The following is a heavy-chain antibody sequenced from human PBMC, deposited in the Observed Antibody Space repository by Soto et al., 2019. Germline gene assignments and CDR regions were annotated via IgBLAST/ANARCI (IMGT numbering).Heavy chain of an antibody. D-gene: IGHD3-10*01. CDR3: ARDQYGSGSYLYYYYYRMDV. Sequence: ASVKVSCKASGYTFTSYYMHWVRQAPGQGLEWMGIINPSGGSTSYAQKFQGRVTMTRDTSTSTVYMELSSLRSEDTAVYYCARDQYGSGSYLYYYYYRMDVWGQGTTVTVSS. CDR1: GYTFTSYY. V-gene: IGHV1-46*01. J-gene: IGHJ6*02. CDR2: INPSGGST.